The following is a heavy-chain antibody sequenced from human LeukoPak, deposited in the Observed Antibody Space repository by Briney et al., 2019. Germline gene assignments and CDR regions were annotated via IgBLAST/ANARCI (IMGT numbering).Heavy chain of an antibody. CDR1: GFTFSSYA. CDR2: IRYDGNNK. V-gene: IGHV3-30*02. J-gene: IGHJ4*02. Sequence: GGSLRLSCAASGFTFSSYAMHWVRQAPAKGLEWVAFIRYDGNNKYYADSVKGRFTISRDNSNNTLYLQMNSLRAEDTAVYYCAKDRQGSQSSGEDYWGQGTLVTVSS. CDR3: AKDRQGSQSSGEDY. D-gene: IGHD7-27*01.